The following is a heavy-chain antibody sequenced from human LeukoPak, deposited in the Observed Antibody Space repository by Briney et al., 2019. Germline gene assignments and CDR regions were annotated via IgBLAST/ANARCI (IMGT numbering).Heavy chain of an antibody. V-gene: IGHV3-30*18. J-gene: IGHJ4*02. CDR3: AKESQQLDPYFDY. CDR1: GFTFSSYG. D-gene: IGHD6-13*01. CDR2: ISYDGSNK. Sequence: QAGGSLRLSCAASGFTFSSYGMHWVRQAPGKGLEWVAVISYDGSNKYYADSVKGRFTISRDNSKNTLYLQMNSLRAEDTAVYYCAKESQQLDPYFDYWGQGTLVTASS.